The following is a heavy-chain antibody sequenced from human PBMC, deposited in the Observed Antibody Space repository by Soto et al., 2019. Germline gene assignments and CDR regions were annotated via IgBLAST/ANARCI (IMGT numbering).Heavy chain of an antibody. D-gene: IGHD3-3*01. Sequence: QVELVQSGAEVKKPGASVKVSCKAAGYTFTSYYMHWVRQALGQGLEWMGFINPSGGITTYAQKFQARVTMTSDTSTSTVYMELRTLKSEDTAVYYCARRSIFTWSDAFDIWGQGTMVTVSA. CDR2: INPSGGIT. CDR1: GYTFTSYY. J-gene: IGHJ3*02. CDR3: ARRSIFTWSDAFDI. V-gene: IGHV1-46*01.